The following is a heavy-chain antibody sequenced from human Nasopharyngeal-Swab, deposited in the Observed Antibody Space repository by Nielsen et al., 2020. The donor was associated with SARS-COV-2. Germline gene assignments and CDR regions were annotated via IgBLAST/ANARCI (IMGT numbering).Heavy chain of an antibody. D-gene: IGHD6-13*01. CDR1: GFTFSSYA. V-gene: IGHV3-23*01. CDR2: ISGSGGST. J-gene: IGHJ6*02. CDR3: AKDFVGQQTYYYYGMDV. Sequence: GGSLRLSCAASGFTFSSYAMGWVRQAPGKGLEWVSAISGSGGSTYYADSVKGRFTISRDNSKNTLYLQMNSLRAEDTAVYYCAKDFVGQQTYYYYGMDVWGQGTTVTVSS.